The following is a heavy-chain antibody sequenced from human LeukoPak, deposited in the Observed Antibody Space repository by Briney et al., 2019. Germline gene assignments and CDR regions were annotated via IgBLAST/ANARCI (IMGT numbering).Heavy chain of an antibody. D-gene: IGHD3-10*01. CDR3: TRDGSLWFGELSGV. V-gene: IGHV3-15*01. CDR2: IKSKTDGGTT. J-gene: IGHJ6*04. Sequence: AGGSLRLSCAASGFTFSNAWMSWVRQAPGKGLEWVGRIKSKTDGGTTDYAAPVKGRFTISRDDSKNTLYLQMNSLKTEDTAVYYCTRDGSLWFGELSGVWGKGTTVTISS. CDR1: GFTFSNAW.